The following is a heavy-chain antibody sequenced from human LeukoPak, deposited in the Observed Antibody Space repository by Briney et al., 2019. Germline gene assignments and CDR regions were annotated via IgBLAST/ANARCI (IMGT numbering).Heavy chain of an antibody. D-gene: IGHD2-2*01. CDR3: ARHPPQLLQTNWFDP. V-gene: IGHV1-69*05. J-gene: IGHJ5*02. CDR2: IIPIFGTA. CDR1: GGTFSSYA. Sequence: EASVKVSCKASGGTFSSYAISWVRQAPGQGLEWMGGIIPIFGTANYAQKFQGRVTMTRDTSISTAYMELSRLRSDDTAVYYCARHPPQLLQTNWFDPWGQGTLVTVSS.